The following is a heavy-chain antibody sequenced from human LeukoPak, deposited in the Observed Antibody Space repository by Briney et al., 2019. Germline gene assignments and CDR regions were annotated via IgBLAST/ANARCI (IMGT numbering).Heavy chain of an antibody. D-gene: IGHD4-23*01. Sequence: SETLSPTCAVYGGSFTGYHWNWIRQSPQRRLEWIGEINHRGHPHYNPSLESRLTISVDTSKNQFSLTLRSVTAADTAVYYCARDPTTVVTLPYYFDFWGQGTPVTVSS. J-gene: IGHJ4*02. V-gene: IGHV4-34*01. CDR1: GGSFTGYH. CDR2: INHRGHP. CDR3: ARDPTTVVTLPYYFDF.